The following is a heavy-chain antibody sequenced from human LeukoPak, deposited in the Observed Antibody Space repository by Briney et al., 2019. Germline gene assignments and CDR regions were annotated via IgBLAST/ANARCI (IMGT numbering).Heavy chain of an antibody. Sequence: PSETLSLTCSVSGGSISSSSYYWGWIRQPPGKGLEWIGSIYYSGSTYYNPSLKSRVTISVDTSKNQFSLKLSSVTAADTAVYYCASKASNLDYYDSSGYYFLPAYWGQGTLVTVSS. J-gene: IGHJ4*02. D-gene: IGHD3-22*01. CDR1: GGSISSSSYY. CDR3: ASKASNLDYYDSSGYYFLPAY. V-gene: IGHV4-39*07. CDR2: IYYSGST.